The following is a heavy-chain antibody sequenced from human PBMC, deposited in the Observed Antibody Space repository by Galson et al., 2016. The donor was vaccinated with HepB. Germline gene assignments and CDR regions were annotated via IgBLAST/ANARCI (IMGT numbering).Heavy chain of an antibody. Sequence: PALVKPTQTLTLTCTFSGFSLSASGMCVSWIRQPPGKALEWLALIDWGDDKYYSTSLKTRLTISKGTSKNQVVLTMTNMDSVDTATYYCARTRITRSRGPTYAMDVWGQGTTVTVSS. V-gene: IGHV2-70*01. D-gene: IGHD2-2*01. CDR1: GFSLSASGMC. CDR2: IDWGDDK. J-gene: IGHJ6*02. CDR3: ARTRITRSRGPTYAMDV.